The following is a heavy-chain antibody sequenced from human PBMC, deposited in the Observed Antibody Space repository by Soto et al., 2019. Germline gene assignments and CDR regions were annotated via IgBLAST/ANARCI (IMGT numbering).Heavy chain of an antibody. CDR3: AKDLRWELPAPIFDY. Sequence: PGGSLRLSCAASGFTFSSYGMHWVRQAPGKGLEWVAVISYDGSNKYYADSVKGRFTISRDNSKNTLYLQMNSLRAEDTAVYYCAKDLRWELPAPIFDYWGQGTLVTVSS. CDR1: GFTFSSYG. J-gene: IGHJ4*02. V-gene: IGHV3-30*18. D-gene: IGHD1-26*01. CDR2: ISYDGSNK.